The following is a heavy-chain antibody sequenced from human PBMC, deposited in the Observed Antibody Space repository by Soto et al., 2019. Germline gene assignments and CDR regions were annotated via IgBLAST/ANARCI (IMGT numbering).Heavy chain of an antibody. D-gene: IGHD3-16*01. V-gene: IGHV1-2*04. CDR1: GYTFTGYY. CDR2: INPNSGGT. Sequence: QVQLVQSGAEVKEPGASVKVSCKASGYTFTGYYLHWVRQAPGQGLEWMGWINPNSGGTTSAQKFQGWGTMTRDTSISTAYMELSRLKSDDTAVYYCARGMITFWGVSSAFLFDYWGQGTLVTVSS. CDR3: ARGMITFWGVSSAFLFDY. J-gene: IGHJ4*02.